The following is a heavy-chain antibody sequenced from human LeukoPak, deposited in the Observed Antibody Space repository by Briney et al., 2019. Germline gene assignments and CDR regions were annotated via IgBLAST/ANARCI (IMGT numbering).Heavy chain of an antibody. CDR1: GFTFSSYA. CDR3: AKDSGSYHSPPFYY. V-gene: IGHV3-23*01. Sequence: GGSLRLSCAASGFTFSSYAMSWVRQAPGKGLEWVSAISGSGGSTYYADSVKGRFTISRDHSKNTLYLQMNSLRAEDTAVYYCAKDSGSYHSPPFYYWGQGTLVTVSS. CDR2: ISGSGGST. J-gene: IGHJ4*02. D-gene: IGHD1-26*01.